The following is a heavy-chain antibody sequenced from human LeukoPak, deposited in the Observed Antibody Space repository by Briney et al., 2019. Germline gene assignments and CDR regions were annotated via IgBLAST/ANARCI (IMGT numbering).Heavy chain of an antibody. V-gene: IGHV1-2*02. J-gene: IGHJ4*02. CDR3: AREGYSTSSGPLDY. CDR1: GYTFTGYY. D-gene: IGHD6-6*01. CDR2: ISPDSGAT. Sequence: GASVKVSCKASGYTFTGYYMHWVRQAPGQGREWMGWISPDSGATNYAQNFQGRVTMTRDTSISTAYMELSSLRSDDTAVYFCAREGYSTSSGPLDYWGQGTLVTVSS.